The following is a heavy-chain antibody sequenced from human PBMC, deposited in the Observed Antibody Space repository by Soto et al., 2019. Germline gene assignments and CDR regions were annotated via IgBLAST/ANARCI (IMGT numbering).Heavy chain of an antibody. D-gene: IGHD2-21*02. CDR2: IYYSGST. J-gene: IGHJ6*02. Sequence: QVQLQESGPGLVKPSQTLSLTCTVSGGSISSGGYYWTWIRQHPGKGLEWIGYIYYSGSTYYNPSLKSGVTLSVDTSKNQYSLKLSSVTAADTAVYYCARVCGGDCHYGMDVWGRGTTVTVSS. CDR3: ARVCGGDCHYGMDV. CDR1: GGSISSGGYY. V-gene: IGHV4-31*03.